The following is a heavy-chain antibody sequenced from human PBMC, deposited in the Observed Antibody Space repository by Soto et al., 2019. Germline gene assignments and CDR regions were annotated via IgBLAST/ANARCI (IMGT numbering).Heavy chain of an antibody. V-gene: IGHV1-46*03. CDR2: INPSGGST. J-gene: IGHJ6*03. CDR1: GYTFTSYY. D-gene: IGHD3-10*01. Sequence: QVQLVQSGAEVKKPGASVKVSCKASGYTFTSYYMHWVRQAPGQGLEWMGIINPSGGSTSYAQKFQGKVTMTRDTSTSTVYMELSSLRSEDTAVYYCARGLGVRGVIIRDYYYYSMDVWGKGTTVTVSS. CDR3: ARGLGVRGVIIRDYYYYSMDV.